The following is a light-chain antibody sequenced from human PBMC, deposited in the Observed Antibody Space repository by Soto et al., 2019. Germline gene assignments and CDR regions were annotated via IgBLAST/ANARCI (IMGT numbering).Light chain of an antibody. J-gene: IGKJ2*01. CDR3: QQYNSDLT. V-gene: IGKV1-5*03. CDR2: KAS. CDR1: QSISSW. Sequence: DIEMTQSPSTVSASVGDRVTITCRASQSISSWLAWYQQKPGKAPNLLIYKASSLESGVPSRFSGSGSGTEFTLTISSLQPDDFATYYCQQYNSDLTFGQGTKLEIK.